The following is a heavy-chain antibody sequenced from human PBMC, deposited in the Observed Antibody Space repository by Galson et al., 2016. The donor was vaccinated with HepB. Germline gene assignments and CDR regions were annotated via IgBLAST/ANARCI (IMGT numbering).Heavy chain of an antibody. CDR1: GYSFIAYD. D-gene: IGHD1-14*01. V-gene: IGHV1-2*02. Sequence: VKVSCKATGYSFIAYDIYWVRQAPGQGLQWMGWINPNNGDTTYEQKFRGRVTMTSNTSLRTAYMELSSLRSDDTAVYYCARPMNRVGTGHWGQGTLVTVSS. J-gene: IGHJ4*02. CDR2: INPNNGDT. CDR3: ARPMNRVGTGH.